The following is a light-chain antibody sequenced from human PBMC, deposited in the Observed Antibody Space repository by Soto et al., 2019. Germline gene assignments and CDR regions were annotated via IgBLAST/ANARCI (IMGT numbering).Light chain of an antibody. V-gene: IGLV1-40*01. Sequence: QSVLTQPPSVSGAPGQRVTISCTGSDSNIGAGYDVHWYLQLPGTAPKLLVSSNNNRPSGVPDRFAGSKSGTSASLAITGLQAEDEAEYYCQSYDSRLSAYGFGTGTKLTGL. CDR1: DSNIGAGYD. J-gene: IGLJ1*01. CDR3: QSYDSRLSAYG. CDR2: SNN.